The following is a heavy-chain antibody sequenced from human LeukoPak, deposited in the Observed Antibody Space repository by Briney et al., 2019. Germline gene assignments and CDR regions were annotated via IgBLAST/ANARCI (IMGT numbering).Heavy chain of an antibody. D-gene: IGHD1-26*01. CDR1: EFTFRSYV. CDR2: ITGDGGGT. CDR3: AKETSSGNFVTIDC. Sequence: GGSLRLSCAASEFTFRSYVMSWVRQAPGKGLEWVSAITGDGGGTNHADSVKGRFTISRDNSKNTLYLQMDSLRAEDTAVYYCAKETSSGNFVTIDCWGQGTLVTVSS. J-gene: IGHJ4*02. V-gene: IGHV3-23*01.